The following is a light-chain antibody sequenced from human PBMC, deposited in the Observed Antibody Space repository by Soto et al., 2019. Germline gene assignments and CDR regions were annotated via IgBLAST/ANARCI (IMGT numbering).Light chain of an antibody. J-gene: IGKJ1*01. V-gene: IGKV3-20*01. Sequence: ELVLTQSPGTLSLSPGERATLSCRASRGVSSGYLAWYQQKPGQAPRPLIYAASNRATGIPGRFSGSGFGTDFTLTISRLEPEDFAVYYCQHYDISSWTFGQGTKLDIK. CDR3: QHYDISSWT. CDR1: RGVSSGY. CDR2: AAS.